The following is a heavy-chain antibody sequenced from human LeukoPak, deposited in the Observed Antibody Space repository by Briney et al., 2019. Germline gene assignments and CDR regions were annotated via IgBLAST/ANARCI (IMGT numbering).Heavy chain of an antibody. CDR1: GYTFTSCG. D-gene: IGHD3-10*01. J-gene: IGHJ5*02. CDR2: ISAYNGNT. V-gene: IGHV1-18*01. Sequence: EASVKVSYKASGYTFTSCGISWVRQAPGQGLEWMGWISAYNGNTNYAQKLQGRVTMTTDTSTSTAYMELRSLRSGDTDVYYCARGTPRGDWFDPWGQGTLVTVSS. CDR3: ARGTPRGDWFDP.